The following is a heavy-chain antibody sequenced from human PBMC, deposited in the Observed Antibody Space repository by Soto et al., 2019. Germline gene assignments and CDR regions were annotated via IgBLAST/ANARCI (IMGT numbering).Heavy chain of an antibody. J-gene: IGHJ4*02. CDR2: INQDGSEK. CDR3: SGGVVDAF. Sequence: EVHLVESGGGLIQTGGSLRLSCAIFESTVSRDWMNWVRQAPGKGLEWVAHINQDGSEKYYVDSVKGRSTISRDNATKLLCLQLNSLRPADPAMYSCSGGVVDAFWGPGTLVTVSS. V-gene: IGHV3-7*04. D-gene: IGHD2-8*02. CDR1: ESTVSRDW.